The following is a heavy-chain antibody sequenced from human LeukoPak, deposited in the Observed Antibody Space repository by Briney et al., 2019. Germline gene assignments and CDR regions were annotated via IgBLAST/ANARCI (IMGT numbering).Heavy chain of an antibody. V-gene: IGHV4-38-2*02. D-gene: IGHD1-26*01. Sequence: KPSETLSLTCSVSGYSISSGFYWGWIRQPPGKGLEWIGSIFHSGSTYYNSSLKSRVTISVDTSKNQFSLKLSSVTAADTAVYYCARDKIVGATYFDYWGQGTLVTVSS. CDR1: GYSISSGFY. CDR2: IFHSGST. CDR3: ARDKIVGATYFDY. J-gene: IGHJ4*02.